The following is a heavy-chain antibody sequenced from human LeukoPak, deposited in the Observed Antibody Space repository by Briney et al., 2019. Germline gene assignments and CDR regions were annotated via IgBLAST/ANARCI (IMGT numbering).Heavy chain of an antibody. D-gene: IGHD2-15*01. CDR3: ARDADCSGGSCYVY. J-gene: IGHJ4*02. CDR1: GFTLSTYW. CDR2: IKQDGSEK. V-gene: IGHV3-7*01. Sequence: SGGSLRLSCAASGFTLSTYWMSWVRQAPGKGLEWVANIKQDGSEKNYVDSVKGRFTISRDNLENSLYLQMNSLRAEDTAIYYCARDADCSGGSCYVYWGQGTLVTVSS.